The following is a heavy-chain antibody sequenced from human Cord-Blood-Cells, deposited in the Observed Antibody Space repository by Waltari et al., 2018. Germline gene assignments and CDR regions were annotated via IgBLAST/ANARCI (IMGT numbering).Heavy chain of an antibody. Sequence: EVQLVQSGAEVKKPGESLKISCKGSGYSFTSYWIGWVRQMPGKGLAWVGITYPGDADTRYSPSFQGQGTISAGKSSSTADRQWSSLKASDTAMYYCVRRDSSGYYYYWGQGTLVTVSS. CDR2: TYPGDADT. CDR3: VRRDSSGYYYY. D-gene: IGHD3-22*01. V-gene: IGHV5-51*01. J-gene: IGHJ4*02. CDR1: GYSFTSYW.